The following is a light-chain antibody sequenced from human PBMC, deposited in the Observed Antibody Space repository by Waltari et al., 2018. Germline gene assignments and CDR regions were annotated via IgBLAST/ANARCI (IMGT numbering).Light chain of an antibody. CDR2: GAS. CDR3: QRYGSSSVT. CDR1: QSVNSSY. J-gene: IGKJ2*01. V-gene: IGKV3-20*01. Sequence: EIVLTQSPGTLSLSPGERATLPCRASQSVNSSYLAWYQQKPGQAPRLLIYGASSRATGSPDRFSGGGSGTDFTLTISRLEPEDFAVYYCQRYGSSSVTFGQGTKLEIK.